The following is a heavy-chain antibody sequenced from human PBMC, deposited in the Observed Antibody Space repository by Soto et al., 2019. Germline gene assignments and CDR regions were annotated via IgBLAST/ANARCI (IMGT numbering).Heavy chain of an antibody. V-gene: IGHV4-39*01. CDR2: IDYSGST. D-gene: IGHD3-22*01. CDR3: ARGASVYYDSSGYYSPYYFDY. Sequence: PEDLRLTYTVSGGTISSNRYYWGWIRQPTGKGLEWIGRIDYSGSTYYNPSLKSRATTSVDTSKNQFSLKLSSVTAADTAVYYCARGASVYYDSSGYYSPYYFDYWGQGTLVTVS. J-gene: IGHJ4*02. CDR1: GGTISSNRYY.